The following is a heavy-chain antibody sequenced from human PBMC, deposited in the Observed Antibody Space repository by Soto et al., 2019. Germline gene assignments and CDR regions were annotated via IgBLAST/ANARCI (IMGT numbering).Heavy chain of an antibody. J-gene: IGHJ6*02. CDR1: GLTFSSYW. CDR3: ARIAASGRGWDV. CDR2: IKQDGSEE. Sequence: EVQLVESGGGLVQPGGSLRLSCVDSGLTFSSYWMSWVRQAPVKGLEWVGNIKQDGSEENYVDSVKGRFTISRDNAKNSMYLQMNSLRVEDTAVYYCARIAASGRGWDVWGQGTTVVVSS. D-gene: IGHD6-13*01. V-gene: IGHV3-7*01.